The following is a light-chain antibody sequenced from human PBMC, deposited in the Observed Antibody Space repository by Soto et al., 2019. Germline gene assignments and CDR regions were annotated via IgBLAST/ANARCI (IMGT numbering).Light chain of an antibody. J-gene: IGLJ1*01. CDR1: SNEVGYYDY. CDR3: SSYTSSSTLGV. CDR2: AVS. Sequence: QSVLTQPASGSGSPGQSITISCPGTSNEVGYYDYVSWYQQHPGKAPKLMIYAVSSRPSGVSNRFSGSKSGNTASLTISGLQAEDGADYSCSSYTSSSTLGVFGTGTKVTVL. V-gene: IGLV2-14*01.